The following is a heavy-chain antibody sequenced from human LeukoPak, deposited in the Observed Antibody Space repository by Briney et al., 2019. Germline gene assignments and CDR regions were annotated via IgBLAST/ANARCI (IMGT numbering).Heavy chain of an antibody. J-gene: IGHJ5*02. CDR1: GFTFSSYW. D-gene: IGHD5-18*01. V-gene: IGHV3-7*01. CDR3: ARDLGPRAAMAYAHWFDP. CDR2: IKQDGSEK. Sequence: GGSLRLSCAAFGFTFSSYWMSWVRQAPGKGLEWVANIKQDGSEKYYVDSVKGRFTISRDNAKNSLYLQMNSLRAEDTAVYYCARDLGPRAAMAYAHWFDPWGQGTLVTVSS.